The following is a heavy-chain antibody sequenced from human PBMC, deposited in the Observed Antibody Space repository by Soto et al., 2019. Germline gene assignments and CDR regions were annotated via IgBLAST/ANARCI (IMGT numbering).Heavy chain of an antibody. D-gene: IGHD4-4*01. CDR1: GGTFSSYT. V-gene: IGHV1-69*02. CDR2: IIPILGIA. CDR3: ALGGYSSPIDP. Sequence: QVQLVQSGAEVKKPGSSVKVSCKASGGTFSSYTISWVRQAPGQGLEWMGRIIPILGIANYAQKFQGRVTITADKSTSTAYMELSSLRSEDTAVYYCALGGYSSPIDPWGQGTLVTVSS. J-gene: IGHJ5*02.